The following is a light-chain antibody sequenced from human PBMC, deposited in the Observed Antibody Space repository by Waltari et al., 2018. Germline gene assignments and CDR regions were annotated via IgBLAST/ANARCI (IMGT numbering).Light chain of an antibody. J-gene: IGKJ2*01. CDR3: QQRSNWPRYT. V-gene: IGKV3-11*01. CDR1: QSVSSY. Sequence: EIVLTQSPATLSLSPGERATLPCTASQSVSSYLAWYQQKPGQAPRLLIYDASNRATGIPARFSGSGSGTDFTLTISSLEPEDFAVYYCQQRSNWPRYTFGQGTKLEIK. CDR2: DAS.